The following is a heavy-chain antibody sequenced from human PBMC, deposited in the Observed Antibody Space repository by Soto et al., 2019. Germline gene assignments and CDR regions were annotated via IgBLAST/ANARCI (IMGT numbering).Heavy chain of an antibody. CDR2: IYWNDEK. J-gene: IGHJ5*02. D-gene: IGHD3-10*01. CDR1: GFSLSTSAVG. V-gene: IGHV2-5*01. CDR3: AHGRAGISVAREIIVPNVDNWFAP. Sequence: QITLKESGPTLVKPTQTLTLTCTFSGFSLSTSAVGVGWIRQPPGKALEWLALIYWNDEKRYSASLKSRLTITKDTSKNQVVLTMTNMDPEDTGTYCCAHGRAGISVAREIIVPNVDNWFAPWGQGPLVTVSS.